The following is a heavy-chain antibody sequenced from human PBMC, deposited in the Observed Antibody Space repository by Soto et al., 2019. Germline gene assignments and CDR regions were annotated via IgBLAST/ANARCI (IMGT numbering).Heavy chain of an antibody. CDR1: GGTFGNSA. V-gene: IGHV1-69*12. CDR3: APDKALPQLRRNYYSGIDV. CDR2: IIPIFPTP. Sequence: QVQLVQSGAEVKKPGSSVTVSCKASGGTFGNSAISWVRQAPGQGLEWMGGIIPIFPTPDYAQKFQGRVTTTAYASTSPAYLDLTSLRSADTALYYYAPDKALPQLRRNYYSGIDVWGQGTTVTVSS. D-gene: IGHD3-16*01. J-gene: IGHJ6*02.